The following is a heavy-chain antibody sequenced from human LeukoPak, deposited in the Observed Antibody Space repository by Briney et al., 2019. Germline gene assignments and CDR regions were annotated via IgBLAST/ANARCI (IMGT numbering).Heavy chain of an antibody. CDR1: GFTVSSNY. J-gene: IGHJ4*02. V-gene: IGHV3-53*01. D-gene: IGHD2-15*01. CDR2: LYSDSSA. CDR3: ARDASSFPNYFDY. Sequence: GGSLRVSCVASGFTVSSNYMRWVRQPPGQGLEWVSLLYSDSSAFYADPVKGRFTISRDNSKNTVYLQMNMLRAEDTAVYYCARDASSFPNYFDYWGQGTLVTVSS.